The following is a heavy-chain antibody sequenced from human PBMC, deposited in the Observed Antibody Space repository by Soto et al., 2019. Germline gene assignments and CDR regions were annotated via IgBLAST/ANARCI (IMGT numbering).Heavy chain of an antibody. V-gene: IGHV3-30-3*02. CDR1: GFTFRSYA. CDR3: AKPRSSLEWPPFDP. D-gene: IGHD3-3*01. CDR2: IKSDGTTA. J-gene: IGHJ5*02. Sequence: QVKLVESGGGVVQPGRSRRLSCVTSGFTFRSYAMHWVRQSPGKGLEWVAVIKSDGTTADYIESVKGRFFISRDNSKKTVCLQMNNLRPEDTAIYYCAKPRSSLEWPPFDPWGQGTLVTVSS.